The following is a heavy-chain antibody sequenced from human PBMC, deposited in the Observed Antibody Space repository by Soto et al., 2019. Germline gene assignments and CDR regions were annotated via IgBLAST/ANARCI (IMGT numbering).Heavy chain of an antibody. CDR1: GYTFTGYG. CDR2: ISVFNGNT. CDR3: WRDGSGGIIDS. Sequence: QVQLVQSGAEVKKPGASVKVSCKTSGYTFTGYGINWVRQAPGHGLEWMGWISVFNGNTKYGQNIQDRVIMTTDTSTGTAYKELRSLRSDDTAVYFCWRDGSGGIIDSWGQGTMLIVSS. D-gene: IGHD2-15*01. J-gene: IGHJ3*01. V-gene: IGHV1-18*01.